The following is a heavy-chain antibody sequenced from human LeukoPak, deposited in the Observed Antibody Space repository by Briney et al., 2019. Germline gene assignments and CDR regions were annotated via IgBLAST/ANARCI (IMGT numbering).Heavy chain of an antibody. CDR2: IYHSGST. Sequence: PSETLSLTCTVSGGSISSGGYFWSWIRQSPGKGLEWIGHIYHSGSTNYNPSLKSRVTISIDTSKNQFSLKLTSVTSADTAVYYCARDGPAYTSRWYDYYYGLDVWGQGTTVTVSS. V-gene: IGHV4-61*08. J-gene: IGHJ6*02. CDR3: ARDGPAYTSRWYDYYYGLDV. D-gene: IGHD2-2*01. CDR1: GGSISSGGYF.